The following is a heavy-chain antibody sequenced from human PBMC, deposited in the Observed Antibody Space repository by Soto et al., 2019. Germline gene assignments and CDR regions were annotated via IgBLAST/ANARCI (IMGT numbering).Heavy chain of an antibody. CDR1: GYTFTSYA. CDR3: ARGLNGYLHYFDY. D-gene: IGHD5-18*01. Sequence: QVQLVQSGAEVKKPGASVKVSCKASGYTFTSYAMHWVRQAPGQRLEWMGWINAGNGNTKYSQKFQGRVTITRDTSESTAYMELSSLRSEDTAVYYCARGLNGYLHYFDYWGQGTLFTVSS. V-gene: IGHV1-3*01. CDR2: INAGNGNT. J-gene: IGHJ4*02.